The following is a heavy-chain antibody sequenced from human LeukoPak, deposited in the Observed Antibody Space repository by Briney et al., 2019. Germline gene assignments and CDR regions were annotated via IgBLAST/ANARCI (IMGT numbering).Heavy chain of an antibody. D-gene: IGHD3-10*01. CDR2: IKLDGTET. CDR1: GFLFSSFW. CDR3: TRNRGWQSFDH. Sequence: PGGSLRLSCAASGFLFSSFWMTWVRQTPGMGLERVANIKLDGTETYYMDSVKGRFTISRDNAKNSVYLQMNSLRAEDTAVYYCTRNRGWQSFDHWGQGTLVTVSS. J-gene: IGHJ4*02. V-gene: IGHV3-7*01.